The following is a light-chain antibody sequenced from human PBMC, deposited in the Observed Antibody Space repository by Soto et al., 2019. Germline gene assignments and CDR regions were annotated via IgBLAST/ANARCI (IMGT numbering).Light chain of an antibody. CDR3: QQYGSSPNT. CDR2: GAS. CDR1: QSVGGNF. J-gene: IGKJ5*01. V-gene: IGKV3-20*01. Sequence: ELVLTQSPGTLSLSPGERATLSCRASQSVGGNFLPCYQQRPDQAPSLRNQGASRRAPGIPDRVSGSGSGTGFTRTINRLEPEDFAVYYCQQYGSSPNTFGQGTRLEI.